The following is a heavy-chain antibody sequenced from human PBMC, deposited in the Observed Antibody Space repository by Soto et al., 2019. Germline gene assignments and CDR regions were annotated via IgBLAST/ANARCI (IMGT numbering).Heavy chain of an antibody. CDR1: GGSVNDHY. Sequence: SETLSLTCSVSGGSVNDHYWSWIRQPPGKSLEWVAFIYHSGGTDYSPSLQSRVSLSVDTSKYQFSLRLSSLAAADTAVYFCARVEVGPEYLFYFDSWGQGTLVTVSS. V-gene: IGHV4-59*02. CDR3: ARVEVGPEYLFYFDS. J-gene: IGHJ4*02. D-gene: IGHD2-2*01. CDR2: IYHSGGT.